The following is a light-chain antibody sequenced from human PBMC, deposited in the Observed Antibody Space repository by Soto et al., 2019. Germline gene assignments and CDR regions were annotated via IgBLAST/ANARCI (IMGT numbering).Light chain of an antibody. CDR1: MRDVGAYNL. Sequence: QSALTQPASVSGSPGQSITISCAGTMRDVGAYNLVSWYQQHPGRAPQLIIYEVRNRPSGISFRFSGSKSGNTASLTISGLQAEDEADYYCSYYTSKSSLIFGGGTQLTGL. CDR2: EVR. CDR3: SYYTSKSSLI. V-gene: IGLV2-14*01. J-gene: IGLJ2*01.